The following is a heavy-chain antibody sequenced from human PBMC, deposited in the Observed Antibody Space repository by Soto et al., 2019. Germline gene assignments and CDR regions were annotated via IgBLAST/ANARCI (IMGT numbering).Heavy chain of an antibody. CDR3: ANCPTDSPANDY. CDR1: GYTFTSYG. J-gene: IGHJ4*02. Sequence: QVQLVQSGAEVKKPGASVKVSCKASGYTFTSYGISWVRQAPGQGLEWMGWISAYNGNTNYAQKLQGRVTMTTDTTERTANIELMSLRTDNTDVSACANCPTDSPANDYWGQGTLVTVSS. D-gene: IGHD2-15*01. V-gene: IGHV1-18*01. CDR2: ISAYNGNT.